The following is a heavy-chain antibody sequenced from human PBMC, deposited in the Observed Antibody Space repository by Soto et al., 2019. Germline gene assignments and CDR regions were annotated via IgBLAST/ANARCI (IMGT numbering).Heavy chain of an antibody. D-gene: IGHD6-19*01. V-gene: IGHV4-30-2*01. CDR3: ARAGGLGAVAVEY. CDR2: IYHSGST. Sequence: QLQLQESGSGLVKTSQTLSLTCAVSGGSISSGGYSWRWLRQPPGKGLEWIGYIYHSGSTYYNPSLKGRGTISVDRSKNQCSLKLSSVTAADTAVYYCARAGGLGAVAVEYWGQGTLVTVSS. CDR1: GGSISSGGYS. J-gene: IGHJ4*02.